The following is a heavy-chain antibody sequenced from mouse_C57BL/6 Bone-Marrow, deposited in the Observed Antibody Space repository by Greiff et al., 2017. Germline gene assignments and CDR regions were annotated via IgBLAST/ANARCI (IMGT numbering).Heavy chain of an antibody. V-gene: IGHV1-59*01. Sequence: VQLQQPGAELVRPGTSVKLSCKASGYTFTSYWMHWVKQRPGQGLEWIGVIDPSDSYTNYNQKFKGKATLTVDTSSSTAYMQLSSLTSEDSAVYYCARWGFYYGSTSFAYWGQGTLVTVSA. CDR1: GYTFTSYW. D-gene: IGHD1-1*01. CDR2: IDPSDSYT. CDR3: ARWGFYYGSTSFAY. J-gene: IGHJ3*01.